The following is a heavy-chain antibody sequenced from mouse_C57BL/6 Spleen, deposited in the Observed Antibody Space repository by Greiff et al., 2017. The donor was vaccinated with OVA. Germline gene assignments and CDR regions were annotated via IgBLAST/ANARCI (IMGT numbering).Heavy chain of an antibody. Sequence: EVNLVESGGGLVQPKGSLKLSCAASGFSFNTYALNWVRQAPGKGLEWVARIRSKSNNYATYYADSVKDRFTISRDDSESMLYLQMNNLKTEDTAMYYCVRHGDDGYYMAWFAYWGQGTLVTVSA. CDR3: VRHGDDGYYMAWFAY. J-gene: IGHJ3*01. D-gene: IGHD2-3*01. V-gene: IGHV10-1*01. CDR1: GFSFNTYA. CDR2: IRSKSNNYAT.